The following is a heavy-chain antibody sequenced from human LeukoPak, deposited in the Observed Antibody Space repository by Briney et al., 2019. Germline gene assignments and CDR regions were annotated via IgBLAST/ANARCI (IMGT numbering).Heavy chain of an antibody. Sequence: GGSLRLSCAASGFTFSSYAMSWVRQAPGKGLEWVSAISGSGDNGYYADSVQGRFTISRDNSKNSLYLQMNSLRAEDTAVYYCAKGGTGTTVRYFDYWGQGTLVTVSS. D-gene: IGHD1-7*01. CDR2: ISGSGDNG. CDR3: AKGGTGTTVRYFDY. V-gene: IGHV3-23*01. J-gene: IGHJ4*02. CDR1: GFTFSSYA.